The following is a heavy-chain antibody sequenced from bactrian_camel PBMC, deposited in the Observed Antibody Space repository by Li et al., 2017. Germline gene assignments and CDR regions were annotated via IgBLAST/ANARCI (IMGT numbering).Heavy chain of an antibody. CDR1: GFTFSTYP. J-gene: IGHJ4*01. D-gene: IGHD3*01. CDR2: INSGGGST. CDR3: VNGASDVGYNS. V-gene: IGHV3S31*01. Sequence: DVQLVESGGGLVQPGGSLRLSCVASGFTFSTYPMTWVRQRPGKGLEWVSYINSGGGSTFYADHVKGRFTISRDNAKNTLYLQLNSLKTEDTAMYYCVNGASDVGYNSWGQGTQVTVS.